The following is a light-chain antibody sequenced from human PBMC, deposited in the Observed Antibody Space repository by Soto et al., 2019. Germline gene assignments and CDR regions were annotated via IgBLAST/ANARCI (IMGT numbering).Light chain of an antibody. J-gene: IGLJ1*01. V-gene: IGLV2-14*02. CDR1: SRDIGTSNL. Sequence: QSALTQPASVSGSPGQSITISCTGTSRDIGTSNLVSWYQQYPGKAPKLMIYEVTKRPSGISYRFSGSKSGNTASLTISGLQPEDEADYYCYSFTSSSLPYVFGTGTKVTVL. CDR2: EVT. CDR3: YSFTSSSLPYV.